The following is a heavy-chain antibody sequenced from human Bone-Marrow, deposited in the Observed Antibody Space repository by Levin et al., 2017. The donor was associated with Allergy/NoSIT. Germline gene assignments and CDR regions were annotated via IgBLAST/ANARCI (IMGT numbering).Heavy chain of an antibody. J-gene: IGHJ4*02. CDR3: ARDESSASNYYDN. D-gene: IGHD6-19*01. CDR2: ISSSSSFT. Sequence: AGESLKISCAASGFTFSNYYMTWIRQAPGKGLEWVSYISSSSSFTNYADSVKGRFTISRDNAKNLLYLQMNSLRAEDTAVYYCARDESSASNYYDNWGQGTLVTVSS. CDR1: GFTFSNYY. V-gene: IGHV3-11*05.